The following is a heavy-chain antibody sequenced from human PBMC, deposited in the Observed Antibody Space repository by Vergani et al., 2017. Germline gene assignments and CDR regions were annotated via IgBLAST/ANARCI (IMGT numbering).Heavy chain of an antibody. CDR2: INHSGST. J-gene: IGHJ4*02. D-gene: IGHD5-18*01. V-gene: IGHV4-34*01. Sequence: QVQLQQWGAGLLKPSETLSLPCAVYGGPFSGYYWSWIRQPPGKGLEWIGEINHSGSTNYNPSLKSRVTISVDTSKNQFALKLSSVTAADTAVYYCARGGRTVRIQLWFRFDYWGQGTLVTVSS. CDR3: ARGGRTVRIQLWFRFDY. CDR1: GGPFSGYY.